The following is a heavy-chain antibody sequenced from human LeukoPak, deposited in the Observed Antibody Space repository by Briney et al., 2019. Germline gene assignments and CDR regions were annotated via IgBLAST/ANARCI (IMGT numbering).Heavy chain of an antibody. V-gene: IGHV5-51*01. CDR2: IYPGDSDT. Sequence: GESLKISCKGSGYSFTSYWISWVRQMPGKGVEWMGIIYPGDSDTRYSPSFQGQVTISADKSISTAYLQWSSLKASDTAMYYCARLGVVVPAAISPDYYFDYWGQGTLVTVSS. J-gene: IGHJ4*02. CDR3: ARLGVVVPAAISPDYYFDY. CDR1: GYSFTSYW. D-gene: IGHD2-2*02.